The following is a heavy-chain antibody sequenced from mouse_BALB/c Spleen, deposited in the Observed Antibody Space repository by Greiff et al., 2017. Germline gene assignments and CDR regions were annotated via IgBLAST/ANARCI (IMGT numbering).Heavy chain of an antibody. V-gene: IGHV1-7*01. Sequence: QVQLQQSGAELAKPGASVKMSCKASGYTFTSYWMHWVKQRPGQGLEWIGYINPSTGYTEYNQKFKDKATLTADKSSSTAYMQLSSLTSEDSAVYFCASTTVFDYWGQGTTLTVSS. CDR1: GYTFTSYW. D-gene: IGHD1-1*01. CDR3: ASTTVFDY. J-gene: IGHJ2*01. CDR2: INPSTGYT.